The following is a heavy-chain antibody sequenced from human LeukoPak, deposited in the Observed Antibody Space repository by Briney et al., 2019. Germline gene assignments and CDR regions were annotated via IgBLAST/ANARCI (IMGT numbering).Heavy chain of an antibody. V-gene: IGHV3-30*04. Sequence: GGSLRLSCAASGFIFSSYAMHWVRQAPGKGLEWVAVISYDGSNKYYADSVKGRFTISRDNSKNTLYLQMNSLRAEDTAVYYCASSDGSATPGPDRFDPWGQGTLVTVP. CDR3: ASSDGSATPGPDRFDP. D-gene: IGHD3-10*01. CDR1: GFIFSSYA. CDR2: ISYDGSNK. J-gene: IGHJ5*02.